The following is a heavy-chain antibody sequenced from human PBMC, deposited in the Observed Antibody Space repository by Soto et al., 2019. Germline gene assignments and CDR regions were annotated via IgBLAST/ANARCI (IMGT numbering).Heavy chain of an antibody. CDR3: ARPIPRWSYHYGMDV. V-gene: IGHV3-30*03. J-gene: IGHJ6*02. CDR1: EFTFSSYA. D-gene: IGHD2-15*01. CDR2: ISFDGRKE. Sequence: QLVESGGRGVQPGRSLRLSCEASEFTFSSYAMHWVRQAPGRGLEWVALISFDGRKEYYADSVKGRFTVSRDNSRSMVYLQMDSLRPDDTAIYYCARPIPRWSYHYGMDVCGQGTTVTVSS.